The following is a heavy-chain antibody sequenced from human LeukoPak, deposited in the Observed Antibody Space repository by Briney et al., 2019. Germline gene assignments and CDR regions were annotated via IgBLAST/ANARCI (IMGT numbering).Heavy chain of an antibody. CDR1: GFTFSSYA. V-gene: IGHV3-23*01. J-gene: IGHJ3*02. D-gene: IGHD5-24*01. Sequence: PGGSLRLSCAASGFTFSSYAMSWVRQAPGKGLEWVSAISGSGGSTYYADSVKGRFTISRDNAKNSLYLQMNSLRAEDTAVYYCARDRDGYNLDIWGQGTMVTVSS. CDR2: ISGSGGST. CDR3: ARDRDGYNLDI.